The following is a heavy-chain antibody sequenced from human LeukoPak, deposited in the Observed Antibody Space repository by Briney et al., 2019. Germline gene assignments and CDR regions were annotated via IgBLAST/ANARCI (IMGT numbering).Heavy chain of an antibody. V-gene: IGHV3-23*01. CDR1: GFTFSSYA. CDR3: AKDGYDYVWGGYRYNWFDP. CDR2: ISGSGGST. J-gene: IGHJ5*02. Sequence: GGSLRLSCAASGFTFSSYALSWVRQAPGKGLEWVSAISGSGGSTYYADSVKGRFTISRDNSKNTLYLQMNSLRAEDTAVYYCAKDGYDYVWGGYRYNWFDPWGQGTLVTVSS. D-gene: IGHD3-16*02.